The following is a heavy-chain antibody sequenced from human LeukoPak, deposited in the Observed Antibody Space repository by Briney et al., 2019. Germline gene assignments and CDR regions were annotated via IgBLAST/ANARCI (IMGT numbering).Heavy chain of an antibody. CDR3: AKDWAIRGGQGFDS. J-gene: IGHJ4*02. D-gene: IGHD3-16*01. V-gene: IGHV3-23*01. Sequence: GGSLRLSCTASGFTVSNFVMSWVRQAPGKGLEWVSGISDNGGTTYHTDSVRGRFPTSRDNSKKTLYLQMNTLKAKATAIYYCAKDWAIRGGQGFDSWGQGTLVTVSS. CDR1: GFTVSNFV. CDR2: ISDNGGTT.